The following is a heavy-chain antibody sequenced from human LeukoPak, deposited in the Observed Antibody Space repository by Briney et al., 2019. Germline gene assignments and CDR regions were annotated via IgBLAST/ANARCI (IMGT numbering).Heavy chain of an antibody. Sequence: GGSLRLSCAASGFPFSSSNLNWFRQAPGKGLEWVSSITSDSYIYYADSLKGRFSISRDNAKNSLYLQMISLRAEDTAVYYCARADYGDYGVDYWGQGTLVTVSS. CDR2: ITSDSYI. J-gene: IGHJ4*02. V-gene: IGHV3-21*01. CDR1: GFPFSSSN. D-gene: IGHD4-17*01. CDR3: ARADYGDYGVDY.